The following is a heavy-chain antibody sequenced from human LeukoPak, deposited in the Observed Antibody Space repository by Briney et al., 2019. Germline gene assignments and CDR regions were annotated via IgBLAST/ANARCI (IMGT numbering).Heavy chain of an antibody. Sequence: GGSLRLSCAASGFTFSSYWMSWVRQAPGKGLEWVANIKQEGREKYYVDSVKVRFTISRDNAKNSLYLQMNSLRAEDTAVYYCARGGGYSYGYYFDYWGQGTLVTVSS. V-gene: IGHV3-7*03. CDR2: IKQEGREK. CDR1: GFTFSSYW. J-gene: IGHJ4*02. D-gene: IGHD5-18*01. CDR3: ARGGGYSYGYYFDY.